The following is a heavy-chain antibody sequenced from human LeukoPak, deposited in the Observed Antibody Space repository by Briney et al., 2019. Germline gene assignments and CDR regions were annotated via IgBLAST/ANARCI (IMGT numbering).Heavy chain of an antibody. V-gene: IGHV4-30-2*01. J-gene: IGHJ3*02. CDR3: ARVGPKYCSSTSCYGRAFDI. Sequence: SGTLSLTCAVSGGSISSGGYSWSWIRQPPGKGLEWIGYIYHSGSTYYNPSLKSRVTISVDRSKNQFSLKVSSVTAADTAVYYCARVGPKYCSSTSCYGRAFDIWGQGTMVTVSS. D-gene: IGHD2-2*01. CDR1: GGSISSGGYS. CDR2: IYHSGST.